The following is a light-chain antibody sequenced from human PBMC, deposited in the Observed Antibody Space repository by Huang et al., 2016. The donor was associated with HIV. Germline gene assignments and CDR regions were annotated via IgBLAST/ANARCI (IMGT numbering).Light chain of an antibody. V-gene: IGKV1-5*01. Sequence: DIQMTQSPSTLSASIGDRVTITCRASQSISSWLAWFQQKPGQAPKLLMFGASSVERGVPSRFSGSGSGTEFSLTISSLRPDDYGTYFCQQYNSYPYTFGQGTKLEIK. CDR3: QQYNSYPYT. CDR1: QSISSW. CDR2: GAS. J-gene: IGKJ2*01.